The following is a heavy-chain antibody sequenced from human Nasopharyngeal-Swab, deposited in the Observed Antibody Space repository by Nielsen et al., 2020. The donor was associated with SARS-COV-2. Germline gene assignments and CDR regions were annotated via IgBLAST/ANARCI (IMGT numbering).Heavy chain of an antibody. Sequence: SETLSPTCTVSGGSTSSGGYYWSWIRQHPGKGLEWIGYIYYSGSTYYNPSLKSRVTISVDTSKNQFSLKPSSVTAADTAVYYCARVLTRNLVVALVLDAFDIWGQGTMVTVSS. CDR1: GGSTSSGGYY. CDR2: IYYSGST. V-gene: IGHV4-31*03. D-gene: IGHD2-15*01. J-gene: IGHJ3*02. CDR3: ARVLTRNLVVALVLDAFDI.